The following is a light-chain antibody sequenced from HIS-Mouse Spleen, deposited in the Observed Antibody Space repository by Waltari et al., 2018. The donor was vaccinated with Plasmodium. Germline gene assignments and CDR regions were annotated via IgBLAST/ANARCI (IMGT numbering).Light chain of an antibody. CDR2: EDS. V-gene: IGLV3-10*01. CDR3: YSTDSSGNHRV. J-gene: IGLJ3*02. Sequence: SYELTQPPSVSVYPGQTARITCYGDALPTKYDYWYQQKPGQAPVLVIYEDSKRPSGIPERFSGSSSGTMATLTISGAQVEDEADYYCYSTDSSGNHRVFGGGTKLTVL. CDR1: ALPTKY.